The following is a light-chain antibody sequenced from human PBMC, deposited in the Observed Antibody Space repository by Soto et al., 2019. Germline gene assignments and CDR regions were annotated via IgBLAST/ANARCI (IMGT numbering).Light chain of an antibody. CDR2: YAS. J-gene: IGKJ3*01. CDR3: QQRVNWPLFS. V-gene: IGKV3-11*01. Sequence: EIVLTQSPATLSLSPGERATLSCRASQSVTNNLVWYQQKPGQAPRLLIYYASNRATGVPARFSGSGFGTDFTLTISRLEPEDCAVYYCQQRVNWPLFSFGPGTKLDIK. CDR1: QSVTNN.